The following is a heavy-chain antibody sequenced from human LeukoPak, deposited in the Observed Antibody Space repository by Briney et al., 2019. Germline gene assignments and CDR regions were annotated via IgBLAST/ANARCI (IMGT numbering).Heavy chain of an antibody. CDR2: IKQDGSEK. CDR1: GFTFSSYW. CDR3: ARAGQWLAYYFDY. D-gene: IGHD6-19*01. V-gene: IGHV3-7*01. J-gene: IGHJ4*02. Sequence: GGSLRLSCAASGFTFSSYWMSWVRQAPGKGLEWVANIKQDGSEKYYVDSVKGRFTISRDNAKNPLYLQMNSLRAEDTAVYYCARAGQWLAYYFDYWGQGTLVTVSS.